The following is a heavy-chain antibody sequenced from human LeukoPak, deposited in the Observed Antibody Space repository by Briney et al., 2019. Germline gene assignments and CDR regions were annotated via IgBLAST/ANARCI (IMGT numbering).Heavy chain of an antibody. V-gene: IGHV3-23*01. J-gene: IGHJ3*02. Sequence: GGSLRLSCAASGFTFSSYAMSWVRQAPGKGLEWVSAISGSGGSTYYADPVKGRFTISRDNSKNTLYLQMNSLRAEDTAVYYCANVKEYQLPYDAFDIWGQGTMVTVSS. CDR2: ISGSGGST. CDR1: GFTFSSYA. D-gene: IGHD2-2*01. CDR3: ANVKEYQLPYDAFDI.